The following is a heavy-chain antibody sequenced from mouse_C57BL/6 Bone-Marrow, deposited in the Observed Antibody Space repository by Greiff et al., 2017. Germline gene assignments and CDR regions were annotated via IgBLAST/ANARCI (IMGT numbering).Heavy chain of an antibody. Sequence: EVKLVESEGGLVQPGSSMKLSCTASGFTFSDYYMAWVRQVPEKGLEWVANINYDGSSTYYLDSLKSRFIISRDNAKNILYLQMSSLKSEDTATYYCARDRIKKGMDYWGQGTSVTVSS. CDR3: ARDRIKKGMDY. CDR1: GFTFSDYY. D-gene: IGHD2-4*01. J-gene: IGHJ4*01. CDR2: INYDGSST. V-gene: IGHV5-16*01.